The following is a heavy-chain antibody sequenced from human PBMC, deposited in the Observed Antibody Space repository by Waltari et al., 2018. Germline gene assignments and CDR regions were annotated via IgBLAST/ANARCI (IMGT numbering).Heavy chain of an antibody. Sequence: QVQLVQSGAEVKKPGSSVKVSCKASGGTFSSYAISWVRQAPGQGLEWMGGVIPSVGTANYAQKFQGRVTITADESTSTAYMELSSLRSEDTAVYYCARGLYDFWSGYPSGMDVWGQGTTVTVSS. CDR1: GGTFSSYA. D-gene: IGHD3-3*01. J-gene: IGHJ6*02. V-gene: IGHV1-69*01. CDR2: VIPSVGTA. CDR3: ARGLYDFWSGYPSGMDV.